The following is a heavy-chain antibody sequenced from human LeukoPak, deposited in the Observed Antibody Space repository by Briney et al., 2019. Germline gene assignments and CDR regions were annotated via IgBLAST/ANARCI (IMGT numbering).Heavy chain of an antibody. D-gene: IGHD2-2*01. CDR3: ARYQNYYYYMDV. CDR2: IYSGGST. Sequence: PGRSLRPSCAASGFSVGSNYISSVRQPPRNWLGWVSVIYSGGSTYYADPVKGRFTISRDNSKNTLYLQMNSLRAEDTAVYYCARYQNYYYYMDVWGKGTRVTVSS. V-gene: IGHV3-53*01. CDR1: GFSVGSNY. J-gene: IGHJ6*03.